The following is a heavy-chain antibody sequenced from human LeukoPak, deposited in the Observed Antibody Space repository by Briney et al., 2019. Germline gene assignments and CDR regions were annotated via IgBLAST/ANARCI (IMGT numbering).Heavy chain of an antibody. D-gene: IGHD2-2*02. J-gene: IGHJ4*02. Sequence: GSLRLSCAASGFTFSSYVMSWVRQAPGKGLEWVSVISGSGRSTYYTDSVKGRFTISRDNSKNTLYLQVTSLRAEDTAVYYCAKGNSEYCSSTSCYIDYWGQGILVTVSS. CDR3: AKGNSEYCSSTSCYIDY. V-gene: IGHV3-23*01. CDR2: ISGSGRST. CDR1: GFTFSSYV.